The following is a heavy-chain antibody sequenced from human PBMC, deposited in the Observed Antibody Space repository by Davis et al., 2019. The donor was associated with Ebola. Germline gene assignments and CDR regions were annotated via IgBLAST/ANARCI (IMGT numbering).Heavy chain of an antibody. CDR3: ARGSGRSYGDYCDY. J-gene: IGHJ4*02. D-gene: IGHD3-10*01. V-gene: IGHV3-48*03. CDR1: GFTFSSYE. CDR2: ISSSGSTI. Sequence: GESLKISCAASGFTFSSYEMNWVRQAPGKGLEWVSYISSSGSTIYYADSVKGRFTISRDNAKHSLYLQMNSLRAADTAVYYCARGSGRSYGDYCDYWGQGTLVTVSS.